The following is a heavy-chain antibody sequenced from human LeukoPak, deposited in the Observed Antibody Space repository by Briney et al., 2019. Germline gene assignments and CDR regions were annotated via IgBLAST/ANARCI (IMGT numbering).Heavy chain of an antibody. D-gene: IGHD3-3*01. CDR3: ARGRDFWSGYSFDY. Sequence: SETLSLTCTVSGGSISTYYWSWVRQPPGKGLEWIGYVYYSGSTEYNPSLKSRVIISIDTSKIQFSLKLNSMTAADTAVYYCARGRDFWSGYSFDYWGQGTLVTVFS. J-gene: IGHJ4*02. CDR1: GGSISTYY. V-gene: IGHV4-59*01. CDR2: VYYSGST.